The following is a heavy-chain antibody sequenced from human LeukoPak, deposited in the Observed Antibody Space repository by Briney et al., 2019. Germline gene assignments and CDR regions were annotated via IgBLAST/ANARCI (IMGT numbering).Heavy chain of an antibody. V-gene: IGHV4-34*01. Sequence: XWXXXXXGXXLEWSGEINHSGSTNYNPSLKSRVTISVHTSKNQFSLKLSSVTAADTAVYYCARGSYCSGGSCYYYFDYWGQGTLVTVSS. D-gene: IGHD2-15*01. CDR3: ARGSYCSGGSCYYYFDY. J-gene: IGHJ4*02. CDR2: INHSGST.